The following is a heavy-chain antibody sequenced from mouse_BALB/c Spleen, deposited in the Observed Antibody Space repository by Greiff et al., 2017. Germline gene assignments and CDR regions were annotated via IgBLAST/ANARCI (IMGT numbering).Heavy chain of an antibody. CDR2: ISSGSSTI. Sequence: EVMLVESGGGLVQPGGSRKLSCAASGFTFSSFGMHWVRQAPEKGLEWVAYISSGSSTIYYADTVKGRFTISRDNPKNTLFLQMTSLRSEDTAMYYCARNYRYDLYAMDYWGQGTSVTVSA. CDR3: ARNYRYDLYAMDY. D-gene: IGHD2-14*01. V-gene: IGHV5-17*02. CDR1: GFTFSSFG. J-gene: IGHJ4*01.